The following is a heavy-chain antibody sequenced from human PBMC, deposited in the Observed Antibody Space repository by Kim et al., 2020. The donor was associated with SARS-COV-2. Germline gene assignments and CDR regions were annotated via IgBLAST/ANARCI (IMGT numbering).Heavy chain of an antibody. Sequence: YEDSVKGRFTISRDNSKNSLYLQMNSLRTEDTALYYCAKSSSTSRWAFDIWGQGTMVTVSS. CDR3: AKSSSTSRWAFDI. J-gene: IGHJ3*02. D-gene: IGHD2-2*01. V-gene: IGHV3-43*01.